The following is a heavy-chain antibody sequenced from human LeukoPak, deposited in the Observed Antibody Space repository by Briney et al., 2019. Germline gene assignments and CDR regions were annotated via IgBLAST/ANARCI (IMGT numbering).Heavy chain of an antibody. CDR2: IYTNGNT. J-gene: IGHJ3*01. CDR3: ARGEPFDV. V-gene: IGHV3-66*02. CDR1: GFTVSTDY. Sequence: GGPLRLSCAASGFTVSTDYMSWVRQAPGKGLEWVSVIYTNGNTYYADSVKGRFTISRDNSENTLDLQMSSLRAEDTAVYYCARGEPFDVWGQGTMVTVSS. D-gene: IGHD1-14*01.